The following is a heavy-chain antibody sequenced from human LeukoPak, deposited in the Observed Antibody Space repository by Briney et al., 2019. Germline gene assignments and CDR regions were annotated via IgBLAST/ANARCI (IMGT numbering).Heavy chain of an antibody. Sequence: PGGSLRLSCAASGFTFRTYAMNWVRQAPGKGLEWVSGISGFSMGPETTHYADSVRGRFIISRDNSKNTLFLQMSSLRVEDTAVYYCARDSYFDYWGDVWGQGTTVTVSS. J-gene: IGHJ6*02. CDR3: ARDSYFDYWGDV. D-gene: IGHD3-3*01. V-gene: IGHV3-23*01. CDR2: ISGFSMGPETT. CDR1: GFTFRTYA.